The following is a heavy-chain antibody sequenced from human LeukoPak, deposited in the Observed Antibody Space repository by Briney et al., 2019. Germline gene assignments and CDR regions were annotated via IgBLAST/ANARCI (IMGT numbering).Heavy chain of an antibody. CDR1: GFTFRSYW. D-gene: IGHD6-19*01. CDR2: IKGDGSET. V-gene: IGHV3-7*01. J-gene: IGHJ4*02. CDR3: VRDNGWYRLDS. Sequence: GGSLRLSCAASGFTFRSYWMTWVRQAPGKGLEWVAHIKGDGSETAHVDSVKGRFTISRDNAKNSLYLQMNSLRADDTAVYYCVRDNGWYRLDSWGQGTQVTVSS.